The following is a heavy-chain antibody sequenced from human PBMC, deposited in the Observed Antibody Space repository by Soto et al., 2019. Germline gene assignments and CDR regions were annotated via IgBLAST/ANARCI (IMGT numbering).Heavy chain of an antibody. CDR1: GDSVSSNSAA. V-gene: IGHV6-1*01. CDR3: AKNGIAAAGTSGLFWVDP. J-gene: IGHJ5*02. CDR2: TYYRSKWYN. Sequence: SQTLSLTCAISGDSVSSNSAAWNWIRQSPSRGLEWLGRTYYRSKWYNDYAVSVKSRITINPDTSKNQFSPQLNSVTPEDTAVYYCAKNGIAAAGTSGLFWVDPWGQGTLVTVSS. D-gene: IGHD6-13*01.